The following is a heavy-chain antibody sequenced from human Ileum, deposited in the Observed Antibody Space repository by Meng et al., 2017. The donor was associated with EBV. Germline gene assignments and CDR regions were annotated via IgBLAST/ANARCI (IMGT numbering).Heavy chain of an antibody. CDR1: GGSSGSSNNS. CDR2: IYNSGST. CDR3: ARVQKGDFDL. Sequence: QVQLQEAGPGWGEPSQPLALTVTVSGGSSGSSNNSWIWTRQPPGKGLEWGGHIYNSGSTYDNPSLKVRITITVDTSKNQFSLKLSSVTAADAAVYYCARVQKGDFDLWGRGTLVTVSS. V-gene: IGHV4-30-4*01. J-gene: IGHJ2*01.